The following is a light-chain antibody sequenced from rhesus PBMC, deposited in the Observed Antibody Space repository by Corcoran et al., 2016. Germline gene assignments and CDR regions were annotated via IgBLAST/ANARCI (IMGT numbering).Light chain of an antibody. Sequence: DIQMTQSPSALSASVGDRVTISCRASQNINSNLAWYQQKPGKAPKVLIYTASRLQKGIPSRFSGSGSGTDFTLTINSLQPEDSATYYFPPYYDRPFTFGRGTKVDLK. CDR2: TAS. CDR3: PPYYDRPFT. CDR1: QNINSN. J-gene: IGKJ4*01. V-gene: IGKV1S8*01.